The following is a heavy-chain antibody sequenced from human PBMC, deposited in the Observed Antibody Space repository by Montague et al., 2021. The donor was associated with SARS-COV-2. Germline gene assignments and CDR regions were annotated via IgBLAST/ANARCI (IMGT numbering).Heavy chain of an antibody. J-gene: IGHJ4*02. CDR3: ARVIAAAGRVANYFDY. CDR1: GGSISSSSYY. Sequence: SETLSLTCTVSGGSISSSSYYWGWIRQPPGKGLEWIGEIYHSGSTNYNPSLKSRVTISVDKSKNQFSLKLSSVTAADTAVYYCARVIAAAGRVANYFDYWGQGTLVTVSS. CDR2: IYHSGST. D-gene: IGHD6-13*01. V-gene: IGHV4-39*07.